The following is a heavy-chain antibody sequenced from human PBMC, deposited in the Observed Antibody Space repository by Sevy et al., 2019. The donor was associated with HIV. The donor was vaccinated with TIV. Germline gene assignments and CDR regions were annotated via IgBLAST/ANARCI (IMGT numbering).Heavy chain of an antibody. CDR2: ISSSSSYI. V-gene: IGHV3-21*01. CDR3: ARLVEYYDILTGYYNGFDY. Sequence: GGSLRLSCAASGFTFSGYSMNWVRQAPGKGLEWVSSISSSSSYIYYADSVKGRFTISRDNAKNSLYLQMNSLRAEDTAVYYCARLVEYYDILTGYYNGFDYWGQGTLVTVSS. D-gene: IGHD3-9*01. J-gene: IGHJ4*02. CDR1: GFTFSGYS.